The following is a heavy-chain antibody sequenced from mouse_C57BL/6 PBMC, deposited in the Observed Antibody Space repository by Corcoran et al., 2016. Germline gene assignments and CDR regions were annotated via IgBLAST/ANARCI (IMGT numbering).Heavy chain of an antibody. D-gene: IGHD1-1*01. CDR1: GYSINSGYY. CDR2: ISYDGSN. CDR3: ARDYYGSSYDY. Sequence: DVQLQESGHGLVKPSQSLSLTCSVTGYSINSGYYWNWIRQFPGNKLEWMGYISYDGSNNYNPSLKNRISITRDTSKNQFFLKLNSVTTEDTATYYCARDYYGSSYDYWGQGTTLTVSS. J-gene: IGHJ2*01. V-gene: IGHV3-6*01.